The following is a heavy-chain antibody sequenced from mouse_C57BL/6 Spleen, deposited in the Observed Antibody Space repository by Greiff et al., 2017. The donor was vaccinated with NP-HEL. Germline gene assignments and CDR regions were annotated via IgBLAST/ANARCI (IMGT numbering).Heavy chain of an antibody. CDR3: ARQRDDYDDGYYAMDY. CDR1: GFTFSSYG. J-gene: IGHJ4*01. Sequence: EVQLVESGGDLVKPGGSLKLSCAASGFTFSSYGMSWVRQTPDKRLEWVATISSGGSYTYYPDSVKGRFTISSDNAKNTLYLQMSSLKSEDTAMYYCARQRDDYDDGYYAMDYWGQGTSVTVSS. V-gene: IGHV5-6*01. D-gene: IGHD2-4*01. CDR2: ISSGGSYT.